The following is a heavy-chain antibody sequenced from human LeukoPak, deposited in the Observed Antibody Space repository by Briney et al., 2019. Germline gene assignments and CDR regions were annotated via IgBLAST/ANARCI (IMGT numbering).Heavy chain of an antibody. Sequence: PGGSLRLSCAASGFTFDDYAMHWVRQAPGKGLEWVSLISGDGVSTYYADSVKGRFTISRDNSKNSLYLQMNTLRTEDTALYCCEKDIGDGKGYMDLWGKGTTVTVSS. V-gene: IGHV3-43*02. D-gene: IGHD4-17*01. J-gene: IGHJ6*03. CDR3: EKDIGDGKGYMDL. CDR1: GFTFDDYA. CDR2: ISGDGVST.